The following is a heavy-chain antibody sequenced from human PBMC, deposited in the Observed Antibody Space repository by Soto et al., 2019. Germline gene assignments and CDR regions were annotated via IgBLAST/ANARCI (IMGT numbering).Heavy chain of an antibody. J-gene: IGHJ4*02. Sequence: SETLSLTCIVSGGSMDNYYWSWIRRAPGKGLEWIGYIYYSGSTNYNPSLKSRVTISIDTSKNQFSLKMNSVTAADTAVYYCAREKEFTYWGQGTLVTVSS. CDR1: GGSMDNYY. V-gene: IGHV4-59*01. D-gene: IGHD3-10*01. CDR3: AREKEFTY. CDR2: IYYSGST.